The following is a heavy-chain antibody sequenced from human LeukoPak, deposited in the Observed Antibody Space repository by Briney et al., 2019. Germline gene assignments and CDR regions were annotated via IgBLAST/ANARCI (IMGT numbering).Heavy chain of an antibody. Sequence: PGGSLRLSCVASGFTFSSYEMNWVRQAPGKGLEWVSYISSSGSTIYYADSVKGQFTISRDNAKNSLYLQMDSLRAEDTAVYYCVRRRYFDYWGQGTLVTVSS. D-gene: IGHD5-24*01. CDR1: GFTFSSYE. V-gene: IGHV3-48*03. J-gene: IGHJ4*02. CDR2: ISSSGSTI. CDR3: VRRRYFDY.